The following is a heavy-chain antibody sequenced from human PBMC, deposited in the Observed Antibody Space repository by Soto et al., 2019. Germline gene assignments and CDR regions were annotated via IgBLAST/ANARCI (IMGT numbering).Heavy chain of an antibody. Sequence: ASVKVSCKASGYTFTSYGISWVRQAPGQGLEWMGWISAYNGNTNYAQKLQGRVTMTTDTSTSTAYMELRSLRSDDTAVYYCARVYDFWSGYFEYYGMDVWGQGTTVTV. D-gene: IGHD3-3*01. CDR2: ISAYNGNT. CDR1: GYTFTSYG. CDR3: ARVYDFWSGYFEYYGMDV. V-gene: IGHV1-18*04. J-gene: IGHJ6*02.